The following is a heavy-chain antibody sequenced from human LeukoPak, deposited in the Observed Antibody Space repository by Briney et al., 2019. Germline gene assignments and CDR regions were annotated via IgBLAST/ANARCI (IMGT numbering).Heavy chain of an antibody. J-gene: IGHJ4*02. CDR1: GYTLTELS. V-gene: IGHV1-24*01. D-gene: IGHD6-13*01. CDR3: ATSIAAAGTWYFDY. CDR2: FDPEDGET. Sequence: ASVKVSCKVSGYTLTELSMHWVRQAPGKGLEWMGGFDPEDGETIYAQKFQGRVTMTEDTSIDTAYMELSSLRSEDTAVYYCATSIAAAGTWYFDYWGQGTLVTVSS.